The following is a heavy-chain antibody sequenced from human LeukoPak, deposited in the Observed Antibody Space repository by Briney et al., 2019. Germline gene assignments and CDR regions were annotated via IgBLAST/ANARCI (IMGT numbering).Heavy chain of an antibody. J-gene: IGHJ4*02. CDR1: GFTFSVYG. CDR2: ISYDGTDK. CDR3: ARDPRRGLRYFDWPPGLPDY. D-gene: IGHD3-9*01. V-gene: IGHV3-30*03. Sequence: PGRSLRLSCAASGFTFSVYGMYWVRQPPGKGLEWVALISYDGTDKYHVDSVKGRFTISRDNSNNTLYLQMNSLRPDDTAVYYCARDPRRGLRYFDWPPGLPDYWGQGTLVTVSS.